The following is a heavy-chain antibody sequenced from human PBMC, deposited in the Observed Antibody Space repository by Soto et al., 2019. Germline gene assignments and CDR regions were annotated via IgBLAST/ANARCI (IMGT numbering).Heavy chain of an antibody. CDR2: IKSKIDGGTT. CDR3: TTGRDDLLY. CDR1: GFTFNKVW. J-gene: IGHJ4*02. D-gene: IGHD1-1*01. Sequence: EVQLVESGGGLVKPGGSLRLSCAVSGFTFNKVWMNWVRQAPGKGLEWVGRIKSKIDGGTTDYAAAVKGRFTITRDDSKDTLYLQMNSLKTEDSAVYFCTTGRDDLLYWGQGTLVTVSS. V-gene: IGHV3-15*07.